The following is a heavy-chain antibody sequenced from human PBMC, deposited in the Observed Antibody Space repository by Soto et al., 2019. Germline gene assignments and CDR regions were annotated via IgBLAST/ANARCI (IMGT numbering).Heavy chain of an antibody. D-gene: IGHD3-3*01. CDR1: GGSIRSYY. Sequence: QVQLQESGPGLVKSSETLSLTCTVSGGSIRSYYWTWIRHRPGRGLGWIGHLYYGGSANYNPSLKSRVTISMDTSKNQFSLRLTSVTAADTAVYYCAGEGALATFGVVWGQGTRVTVSS. CDR2: LYYGGSA. J-gene: IGHJ4*02. CDR3: AGEGALATFGVV. V-gene: IGHV4-59*01.